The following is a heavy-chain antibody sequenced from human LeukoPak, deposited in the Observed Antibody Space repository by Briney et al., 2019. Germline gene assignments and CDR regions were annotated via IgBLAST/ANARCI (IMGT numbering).Heavy chain of an antibody. V-gene: IGHV3-9*01. CDR3: AKDPPVGHLWLTHFDY. J-gene: IGHJ4*02. Sequence: PGRSLRLSCAASGFTFDDYAMHWVRQAPGKGLEWVSGISWNSGSIGYADSVKGRFTISRDNAKNSLYLQMNSLRAEDTAVYYCAKDPPVGHLWLTHFDYWGQGTLVTVSS. CDR1: GFTFDDYA. D-gene: IGHD5-18*01. CDR2: ISWNSGSI.